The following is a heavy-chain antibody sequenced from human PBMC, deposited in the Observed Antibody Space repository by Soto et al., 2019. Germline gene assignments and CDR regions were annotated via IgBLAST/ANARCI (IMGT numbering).Heavy chain of an antibody. D-gene: IGHD6-19*01. CDR2: MFPGDSDT. CDR3: ARVPDSSLGTMDV. J-gene: IGHJ6*02. V-gene: IGHV5-51*01. Sequence: GDSLKISCKGSGYSFTTYWIGWVRQLPGQGLEWMGVMFPGDSDTRYSPSFQGQVTMSADPSTNTAYLEWSSLKAADSAMYYCARVPDSSLGTMDVWGQGTTVTVYS. CDR1: GYSFTTYW.